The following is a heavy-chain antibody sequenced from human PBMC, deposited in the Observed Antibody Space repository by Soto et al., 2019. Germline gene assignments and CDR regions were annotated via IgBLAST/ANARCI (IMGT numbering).Heavy chain of an antibody. Sequence: ASVKVSCKASGYTFTSYGISWVRQAPGQGLEWMGWISAYNGNTNYAQKLQGRVTMTTDTSTSTAYMELRSLRSDDTAVYYCARDPPYGSSWYPLDYWGQGTLVTVSS. J-gene: IGHJ4*02. CDR1: GYTFTSYG. V-gene: IGHV1-18*04. D-gene: IGHD6-13*01. CDR3: ARDPPYGSSWYPLDY. CDR2: ISAYNGNT.